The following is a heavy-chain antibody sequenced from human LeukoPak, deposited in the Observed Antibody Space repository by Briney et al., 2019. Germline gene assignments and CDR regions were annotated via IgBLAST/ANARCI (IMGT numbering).Heavy chain of an antibody. CDR2: IYYSGST. D-gene: IGHD3-10*01. J-gene: IGHJ2*01. CDR3: ARTRSHPWYFDL. CDR1: GGSISSYY. V-gene: IGHV4-59*01. Sequence: SETLSLTCTVSGGSISSYYWSWIRQPPGKGLEWIGYIYYSGSTNYNPPLKSRVTISVDTSKNQFSLKLSSVTAADTAVYYCARTRSHPWYFDLWGRGTLVTVSS.